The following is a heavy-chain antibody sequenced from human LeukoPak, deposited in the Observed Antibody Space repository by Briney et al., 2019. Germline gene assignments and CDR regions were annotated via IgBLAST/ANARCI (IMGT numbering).Heavy chain of an antibody. CDR1: GFIFRNYG. J-gene: IGHJ6*02. CDR2: ISFDGNTK. V-gene: IGHV3-30*18. Sequence: GGSLRLSCAAAGFIFRNYGMHWVRQAPGKGLEWVAIISFDGNTKDYADSVKGRFTISRDNSKNTLYLQMNSLRAEDSGVYYCAKEWPWENFYYGMNVWGQGTTVTVSS. D-gene: IGHD1-26*01. CDR3: AKEWPWENFYYGMNV.